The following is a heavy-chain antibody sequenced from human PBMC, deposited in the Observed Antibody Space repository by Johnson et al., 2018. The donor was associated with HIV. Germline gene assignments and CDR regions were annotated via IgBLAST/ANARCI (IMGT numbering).Heavy chain of an antibody. Sequence: MQLVESGGGLVQPGGSLRLSCAASDFTVGSIYMSWVRQAPGKGLEWVANIKEHGSEKYYVDSVKGRFTISRDNAKNSLYLQMNSLRAEDTAVYYCARAFGSAFDIWGQGTMVTVSS. J-gene: IGHJ3*02. CDR2: IKEHGSEK. CDR3: ARAFGSAFDI. D-gene: IGHD1-14*01. CDR1: DFTVGSIY. V-gene: IGHV3-7*05.